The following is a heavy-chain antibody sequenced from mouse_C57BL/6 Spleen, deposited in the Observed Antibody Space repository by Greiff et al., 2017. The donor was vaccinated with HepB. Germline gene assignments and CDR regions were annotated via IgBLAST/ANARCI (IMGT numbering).Heavy chain of an antibody. Sequence: VQLQQSGAELARPGASVKLSCKASGYTFTSYGISWVKQRTGQGLEWIGEIYPRSGNTYYNEKFKGKSTLTADKSSSTAYMELRSLTSGDSAVYFCAREGYYDYVFAYWGQGTLVTVAA. D-gene: IGHD2-4*01. CDR3: AREGYYDYVFAY. CDR2: IYPRSGNT. CDR1: GYTFTSYG. J-gene: IGHJ3*01. V-gene: IGHV1-81*01.